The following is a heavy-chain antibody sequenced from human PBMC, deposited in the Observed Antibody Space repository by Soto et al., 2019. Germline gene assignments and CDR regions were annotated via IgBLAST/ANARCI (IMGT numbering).Heavy chain of an antibody. CDR2: INHSGST. D-gene: IGHD3-22*01. J-gene: IGHJ4*02. V-gene: IGHV4-34*01. CDR1: GGSFSGYY. Sequence: SETLSLTCAVYGGSFSGYYWSWIRQPPGKGLEWIGEINHSGSTNYNPSLKSRVTISVDTSKNQFSLKLSSVTAADTAVYYCARSYDSSGYPLLAVGYFDYWGQGTLVTVS. CDR3: ARSYDSSGYPLLAVGYFDY.